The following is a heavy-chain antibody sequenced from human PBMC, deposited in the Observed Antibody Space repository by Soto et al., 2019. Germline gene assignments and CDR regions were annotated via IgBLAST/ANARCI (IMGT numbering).Heavy chain of an antibody. D-gene: IGHD2-15*01. J-gene: IGHJ4*02. V-gene: IGHV4-59*08. CDR1: GGSIMSYF. Sequence: PSETLSLTCTVSGGSIMSYFWSWVRQPPGKGLEWIGQIYSSGGTYYSPSLKSRVTISVDTSENQFSLKLSSVTAADTAVYYCARHLPGSVFGQDYWGPGSQVTVSS. CDR3: ARHLPGSVFGQDY. CDR2: IYSSGGT.